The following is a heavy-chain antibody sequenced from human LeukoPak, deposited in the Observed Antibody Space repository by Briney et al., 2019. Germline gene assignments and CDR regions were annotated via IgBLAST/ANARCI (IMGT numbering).Heavy chain of an antibody. V-gene: IGHV1-69*04. D-gene: IGHD4-17*01. J-gene: IGHJ4*02. Sequence: GASVKVSCKASGGTFSSYAISWVRQAPGQGLEWMGRIIPILGIANYAQKFQGRVTITADKSTSTAYMELSSLRSEDTAVYYCALGSYGASFDYWGQGTLVTVSS. CDR2: IIPILGIA. CDR1: GGTFSSYA. CDR3: ALGSYGASFDY.